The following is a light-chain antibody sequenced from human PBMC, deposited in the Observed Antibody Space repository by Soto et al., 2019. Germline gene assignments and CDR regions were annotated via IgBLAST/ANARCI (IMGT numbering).Light chain of an antibody. CDR1: SCDVGGYNY. J-gene: IGLJ1*01. CDR2: DVT. CDR3: CSYAGSYTYV. Sequence: QSVLTQPRSVSGSPGQSVTISCTGTSCDVGGYNYVSWYQHHPGKAPKLMIYDVTKRPSGVRDRFSASKSGNTASLTISGLQAEDEADYYCCSYAGSYTYVFGTGTKVTVL. V-gene: IGLV2-11*01.